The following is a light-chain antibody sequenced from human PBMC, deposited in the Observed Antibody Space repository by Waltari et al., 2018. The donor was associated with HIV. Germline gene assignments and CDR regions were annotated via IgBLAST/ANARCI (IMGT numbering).Light chain of an antibody. CDR3: AVWDDSLNGWV. V-gene: IGLV1-44*01. CDR1: SSNIGSNT. Sequence: QSVLTQPPSASGTPGQRVTISCSGSSSNIGSNTVSCFQQLPGTAPKLLIYSNNHRPSGVPDRFSGSKSGTSTSLAITWLQSEDEADYYCAVWDDSLNGWVFGGGTKLTVL. CDR2: SNN. J-gene: IGLJ3*02.